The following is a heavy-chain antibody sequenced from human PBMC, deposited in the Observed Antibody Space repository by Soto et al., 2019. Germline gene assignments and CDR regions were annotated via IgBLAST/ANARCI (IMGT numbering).Heavy chain of an antibody. J-gene: IGHJ2*01. CDR2: IIPIFGTA. D-gene: IGHD1-26*01. V-gene: IGHV1-69*06. Sequence: QVQLVQSGAEVKKPGSSVKVSCKASGGTFSSYAISWVRQAPGQGLEWMGGIIPIFGTANYAQKFQGRVTITANKSTSKAYMELSSLRSEDTAVYYCARVGSWSVGSSENWYFDLWGRGTLVTGSS. CDR1: GGTFSSYA. CDR3: ARVGSWSVGSSENWYFDL.